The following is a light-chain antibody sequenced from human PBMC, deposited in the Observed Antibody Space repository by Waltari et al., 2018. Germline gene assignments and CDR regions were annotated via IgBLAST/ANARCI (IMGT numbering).Light chain of an antibody. CDR3: NFRDSSGNHLV. Sequence: SSELTQDPAVSVALGQTVRITCQGDSLRSYYASWYQQKPGQAPELVIYGKNNRPSGIPDRVSGSRSGNTASLTITGAQAEDEADYYCNFRDSSGNHLVFGGGTKLTVL. J-gene: IGLJ3*02. V-gene: IGLV3-19*01. CDR2: GKN. CDR1: SLRSYY.